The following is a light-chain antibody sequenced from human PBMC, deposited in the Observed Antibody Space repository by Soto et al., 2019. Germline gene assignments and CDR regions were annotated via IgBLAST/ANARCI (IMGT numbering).Light chain of an antibody. CDR2: GDT. V-gene: IGLV1-40*01. CDR3: QSYDTSLSAWV. CDR1: RSNIGTRHD. J-gene: IGLJ3*02. Sequence: QPVLTQPPSMSGAPGQRVTISCTGSRSNIGTRHDVNWYQQILGTAPKLLIYGDTNRPSGVPDRFSGSKSGTSASLAITGLQAEDEADYYFQSYDTSLSAWVFGGGTKVTVL.